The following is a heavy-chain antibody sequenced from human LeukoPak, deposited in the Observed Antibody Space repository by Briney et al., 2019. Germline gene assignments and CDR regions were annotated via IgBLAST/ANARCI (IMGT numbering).Heavy chain of an antibody. CDR1: GFTFTSYW. CDR3: VRDFRSADY. V-gene: IGHV3-74*01. CDR2: ICPDGTVT. J-gene: IGHJ4*02. Sequence: PGGSLRLSCAASGFTFTSYWMHWVRQAPGKGPMWVSRICPDGTVTNYADSVKARFIISRDNAKNTVYLQMNSLRVEDTAVYYCVRDFRSADYWGQGTLDTVSS.